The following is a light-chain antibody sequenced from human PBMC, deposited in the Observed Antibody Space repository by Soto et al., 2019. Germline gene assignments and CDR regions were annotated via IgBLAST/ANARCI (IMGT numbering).Light chain of an antibody. CDR3: QQYATYPGFT. J-gene: IGKJ3*01. V-gene: IGKV3-20*01. CDR1: QSVSYY. Sequence: EIVLTQSPGTLSLSPGEGATLSCRTSQSVSYYLAWYQQKPGQAPRLLIYSASSRATGISDRFSGSGSGTDFTLTIGRLEPEDSAVYYCQQYATYPGFTFGPGTKVDIK. CDR2: SAS.